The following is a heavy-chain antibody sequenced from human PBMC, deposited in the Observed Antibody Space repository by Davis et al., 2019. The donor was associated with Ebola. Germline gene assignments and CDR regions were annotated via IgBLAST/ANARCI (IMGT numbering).Heavy chain of an antibody. Sequence: GESLNISCAAPGFVFSDFSMNRVRQAPGKGLEWIIYMTKGSDPIHYADSVKGRFTVSRDNAKNLVFLQMSRLRDEDSAVYYCARDHLFAFDFWSQGVHVSVSS. D-gene: IGHD3/OR15-3a*01. CDR2: MTKGSDPI. CDR1: GFVFSDFS. CDR3: ARDHLFAFDF. V-gene: IGHV3-48*02. J-gene: IGHJ4*02.